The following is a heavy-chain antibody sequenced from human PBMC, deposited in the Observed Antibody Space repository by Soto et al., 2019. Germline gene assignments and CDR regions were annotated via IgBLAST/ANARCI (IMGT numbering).Heavy chain of an antibody. CDR1: GGTFSSYA. Sequence: QVQLVQSGAEVKKPGSSVKVSFKASGGTFSSYAISWVRQAPGQGLEWMGGIIPIFGTANYAQRFQGRVTITADESTSTDYMELSSLRSEDTAVYYCARVGCSGGSCPKNYYYGMDVWGQGTTVTVSS. J-gene: IGHJ6*02. D-gene: IGHD2-15*01. CDR2: IIPIFGTA. CDR3: ARVGCSGGSCPKNYYYGMDV. V-gene: IGHV1-69*12.